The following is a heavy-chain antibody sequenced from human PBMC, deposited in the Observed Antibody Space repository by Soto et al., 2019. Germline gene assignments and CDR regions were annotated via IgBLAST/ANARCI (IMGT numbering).Heavy chain of an antibody. J-gene: IGHJ5*01. CDR2: ISGSGTAT. CDR1: GFPFWTYS. CDR3: AREVGAPSGWLDS. Sequence: EVKLLESGGGLVQPGGSMRLSCEASGFPFWTYSMSWVRQAPRKGLEWVSGISGSGTATYYTDSVKGRFTVSRDNSKDTLYLQMDNLRDEDTAIYYCAREVGAPSGWLDSWGQGTQVTVSS. V-gene: IGHV3-23*01. D-gene: IGHD1-26*01.